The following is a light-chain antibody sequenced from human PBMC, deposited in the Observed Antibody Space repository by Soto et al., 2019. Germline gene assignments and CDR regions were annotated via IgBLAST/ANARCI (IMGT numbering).Light chain of an antibody. CDR2: GAS. CDR1: QSVSSSY. J-gene: IGKJ4*01. Sequence: PGEIVTLSCRASQSVSSSYLTWYQQKPGQAPRLLIYGASTRATSIPARFSGSGSGTDFTLTISSLQPEDFAVYYCQQDYNLLTFGGGTKVEIK. CDR3: QQDYNLLT. V-gene: IGKV3D-7*01.